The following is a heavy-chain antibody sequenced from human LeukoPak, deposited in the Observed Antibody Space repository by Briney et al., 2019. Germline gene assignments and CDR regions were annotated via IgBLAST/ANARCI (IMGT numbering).Heavy chain of an antibody. Sequence: GGPLRLSCAASGFAFRDYGMRWVRQAPGKGLEWVALIWYDGSNDQYADSVKGRFTISRDNSKNTLFLQMNSLRVEDTAVYFCVRPYGGSYYFDYWGQGTLVTVSS. CDR3: VRPYGGSYYFDY. CDR1: GFAFRDYG. CDR2: IWYDGSND. J-gene: IGHJ4*02. D-gene: IGHD1-26*01. V-gene: IGHV3-33*01.